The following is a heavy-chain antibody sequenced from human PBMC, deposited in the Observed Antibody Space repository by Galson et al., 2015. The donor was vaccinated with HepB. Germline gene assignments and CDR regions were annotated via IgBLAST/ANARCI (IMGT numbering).Heavy chain of an antibody. D-gene: IGHD5-12*01. Sequence: ETLSLTCTVSGGSISGSSYYWGWIRQPPGKGLEWIGSIYYSGSTYYNPSLKSRVTISVDTSKNQFSLKLSSVTAADTAVYYCARLSRWLAGFDYWGQGTLVTASS. J-gene: IGHJ4*02. CDR3: ARLSRWLAGFDY. CDR1: GGSISGSSYY. CDR2: IYYSGST. V-gene: IGHV4-39*01.